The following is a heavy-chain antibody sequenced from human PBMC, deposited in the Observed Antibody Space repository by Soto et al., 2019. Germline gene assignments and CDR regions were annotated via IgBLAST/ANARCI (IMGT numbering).Heavy chain of an antibody. J-gene: IGHJ6*02. CDR2: IYYSGST. V-gene: IGHV4-59*08. CDR1: GGSISSYY. Sequence: SETLSLTCTVSGGSISSYYWSWIRQPPGKGLEWIGYIYYSGSTNYNPSLKSRVTISVDTSKNQFSLKLSSVTAADTAVYYCARHGGYSGYYYGMDIWGQGTTVTVSS. CDR3: ARHGGYSGYYYGMDI. D-gene: IGHD5-12*01.